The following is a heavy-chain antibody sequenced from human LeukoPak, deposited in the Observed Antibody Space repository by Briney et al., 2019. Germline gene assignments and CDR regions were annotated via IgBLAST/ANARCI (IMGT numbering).Heavy chain of an antibody. D-gene: IGHD3-10*01. CDR2: IYYSGST. J-gene: IGHJ4*02. Sequence: SETLSLTCTVSGDSISNYYWSWIRQPPGKGLEWIGYIYYSGSTNYNPSLKSRVTISVDTSKSQFSLKLSSVTAAETAVYYCARSSSGSYPGLDYWGQGTLVTVSS. V-gene: IGHV4-59*08. CDR1: GDSISNYY. CDR3: ARSSSGSYPGLDY.